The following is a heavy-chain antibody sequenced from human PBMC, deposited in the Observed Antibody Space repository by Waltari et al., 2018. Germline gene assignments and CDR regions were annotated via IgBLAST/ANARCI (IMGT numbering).Heavy chain of an antibody. D-gene: IGHD6-19*01. CDR3: ATSSSGWYQDASDI. CDR2: IIGTSGAP. Sequence: QVQLLQSGAEVKKPGSSVRVSCKASGGTLSSYAIRWVRQAPGQGLEWMGGIIGTSGAPNYAQKFQGRITITTDESARTDYMEWSSLRSDDTAVYFCATSSSGWYQDASDIWGHGTLVTVS. CDR1: GGTLSSYA. J-gene: IGHJ3*02. V-gene: IGHV1-69*05.